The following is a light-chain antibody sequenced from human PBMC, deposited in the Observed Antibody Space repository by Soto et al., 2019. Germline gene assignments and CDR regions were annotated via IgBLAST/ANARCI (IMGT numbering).Light chain of an antibody. V-gene: IGKV3-15*01. CDR3: QHYNNWPPWT. J-gene: IGKJ1*01. Sequence: EIVMTQSPATLSVSPGERATLSCRASQSVSSNLAWYQQKPGQAPRLHIYGASTRATGIPARFSGSRSGTEFTLTISRLQSEDFASYYCQHYNNWPPWTFGQGTKVEIK. CDR1: QSVSSN. CDR2: GAS.